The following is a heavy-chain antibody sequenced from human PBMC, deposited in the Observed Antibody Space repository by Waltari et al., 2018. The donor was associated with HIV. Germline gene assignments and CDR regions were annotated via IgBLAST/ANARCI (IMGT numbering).Heavy chain of an antibody. V-gene: IGHV1-8*02. CDR3: ARNSSGKGNRYFYYGLDV. D-gene: IGHD3-22*01. CDR2: MNPNSGNT. Sequence: QVHLVQSGPEVKRPGASVKISCKAYGYTFINFDVNWVRQAAGQGPEWLGWMNPNSGNTASPYIFEGRVTMTRDISAETAYMEMSGLAPEDTAIYYCARNSSGKGNRYFYYGLDVWGQGTPVTV. CDR1: GYTFINFD. J-gene: IGHJ6*02.